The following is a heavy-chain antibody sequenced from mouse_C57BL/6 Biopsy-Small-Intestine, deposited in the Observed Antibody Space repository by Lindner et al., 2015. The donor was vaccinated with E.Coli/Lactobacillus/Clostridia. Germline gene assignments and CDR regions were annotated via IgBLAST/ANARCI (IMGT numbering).Heavy chain of an antibody. J-gene: IGHJ3*01. Sequence: SVKVSCKTSGYTFTDYYLHWLRQAPGQGLEWMGWINPNSGGTYYAKTLQGRVTITRDTSINTAYLRLSSLTSDDTAVYFCATDLLTDYSFFNVWGQGSLVVVS. CDR2: INPNSGGT. CDR3: ATDLLTDYSFFNV. CDR1: GYTFTDYY. D-gene: IGHD2-13*01. V-gene: IGHV1-84*02.